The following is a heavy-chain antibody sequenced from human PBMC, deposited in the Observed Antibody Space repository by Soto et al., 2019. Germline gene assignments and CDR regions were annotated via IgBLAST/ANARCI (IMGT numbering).Heavy chain of an antibody. Sequence: PSETLSLTCAVYGGSFSGYYWSWIRQPPGKGLEWIGEINHSGSTNYNPSLKSRVTISVDTSKNQFSLKLSSVTAADTAVYYCARGRITMVRGVIRRGAFDIWGQGTMGTVSS. J-gene: IGHJ3*02. CDR2: INHSGST. D-gene: IGHD3-10*01. CDR3: ARGRITMVRGVIRRGAFDI. V-gene: IGHV4-34*01. CDR1: GGSFSGYY.